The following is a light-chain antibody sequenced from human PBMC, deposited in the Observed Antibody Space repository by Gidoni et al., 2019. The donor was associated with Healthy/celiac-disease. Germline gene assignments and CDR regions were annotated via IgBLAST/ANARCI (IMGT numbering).Light chain of an antibody. Sequence: EIVLTQSPATLSLSPGERATLSCRASQSVSSYLAWYQQKPGQAPRLLIYDASNRATGIPARFSGSGSGTDFTLTICSLEPEDFAVYYCQQRSNWPLTFGPGTKVDIQ. CDR2: DAS. CDR3: QQRSNWPLT. CDR1: QSVSSY. V-gene: IGKV3-11*01. J-gene: IGKJ3*01.